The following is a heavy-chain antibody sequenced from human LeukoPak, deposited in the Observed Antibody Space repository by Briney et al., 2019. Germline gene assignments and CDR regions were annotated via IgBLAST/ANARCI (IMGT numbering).Heavy chain of an antibody. J-gene: IGHJ4*02. CDR3: AKQLGYCSDGSCYFLY. D-gene: IGHD2-15*01. CDR1: GFTFSNFG. Sequence: GGSLRLSCAASGFTFSNFGMHWVRQAPGKGLEWVSAISNNGGYTYYADSVQGRFTISRDNSKSTLCLQMNSLRAEDTAVYYCAKQLGYCSDGSCYFLYWGQGTLVTVSS. CDR2: ISNNGGYT. V-gene: IGHV3-23*01.